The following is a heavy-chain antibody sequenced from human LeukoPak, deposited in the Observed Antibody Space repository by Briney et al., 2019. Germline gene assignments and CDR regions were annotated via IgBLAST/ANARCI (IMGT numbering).Heavy chain of an antibody. D-gene: IGHD3-22*01. Sequence: PGRSLRLSCAASGFTFSSYAMHWVRQAPGKGLEWVAVIAYDGSNIYYTDSVKGRFTISRDNSKNTLYLQMNNLRAEDTAVYYCSRDCYRDGSSGVWYTRDYFDYWGQGTLVTVSS. CDR1: GFTFSSYA. CDR2: IAYDGSNI. CDR3: SRDCYRDGSSGVWYTRDYFDY. V-gene: IGHV3-30*04. J-gene: IGHJ4*02.